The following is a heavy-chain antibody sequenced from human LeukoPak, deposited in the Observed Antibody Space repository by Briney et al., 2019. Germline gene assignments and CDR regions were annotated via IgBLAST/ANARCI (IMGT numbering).Heavy chain of an antibody. D-gene: IGHD5-24*01. CDR1: GGSFSGYY. V-gene: IGHV4-34*01. J-gene: IGHJ4*02. CDR3: ARAGRGGYNRLDY. CDR2: INHSGST. Sequence: SETLSLTCAVYGGSFSGYYWSWIRQPPGKGLEWIGEINHSGSTNYNPSLKSRVTISVDTSKNQFSLKLSSVTAADTAVYYCARAGRGGYNRLDYWGQGTLVTVSS.